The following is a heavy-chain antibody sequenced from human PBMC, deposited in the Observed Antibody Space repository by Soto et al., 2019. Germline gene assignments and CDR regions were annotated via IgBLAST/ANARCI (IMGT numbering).Heavy chain of an antibody. CDR1: GGSISSYY. J-gene: IGHJ3*02. D-gene: IGHD3-3*02. CDR3: ARGPGIRADAFDI. Sequence: QVQLQESGPGLVKPSETLSLTCTVSGGSISSYYWSWIRQPPGKGLEWVGYIYYSGSTNYNPSLKSRVTISVDTSKNQFSLKLSSVTAADTAVYYCARGPGIRADAFDIWGQGTMVTVSS. CDR2: IYYSGST. V-gene: IGHV4-59*01.